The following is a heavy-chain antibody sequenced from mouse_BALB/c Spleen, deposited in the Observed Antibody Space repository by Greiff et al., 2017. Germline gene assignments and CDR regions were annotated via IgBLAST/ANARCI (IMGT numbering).Heavy chain of an antibody. CDR1: GYTFTSYW. CDR2: IFPGTGTT. CDR3: ARGYYGSSHGAMDY. V-gene: IGHV1S132*01. J-gene: IGHJ4*01. Sequence: VQLQQSGAELVKPGASVKLSCKTSGYTFTSYWIQWVKQRPGQGLGWIGEIFPGTGTTYYNEKFKGKATLTIDTSSSTAYMQLSSLTSEDSAVYFCARGYYGSSHGAMDYWGQGTSVTVSS. D-gene: IGHD1-1*01.